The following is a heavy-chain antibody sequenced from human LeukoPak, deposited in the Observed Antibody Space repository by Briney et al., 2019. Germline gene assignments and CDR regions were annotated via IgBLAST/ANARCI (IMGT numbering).Heavy chain of an antibody. J-gene: IGHJ5*02. V-gene: IGHV1-46*01. CDR3: ARDPSGESTPNWFDP. CDR1: GYTFTSYY. D-gene: IGHD3-10*01. CDR2: INPSGGST. Sequence: EASVKVSCKASGYTFTSYYMHWVRQAPGQGLEWMGLINPSGGSTSYAQKFQGRVTMTRDTSTSTVYMELSSLRSEDTAVYYCARDPSGESTPNWFDPWGQGTLVTVSS.